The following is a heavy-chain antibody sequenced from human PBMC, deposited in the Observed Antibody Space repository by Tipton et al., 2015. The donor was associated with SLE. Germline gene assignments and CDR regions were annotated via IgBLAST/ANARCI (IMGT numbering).Heavy chain of an antibody. Sequence: TLSLTCTVSGGSIISTTSYWGWIRQPPGKGLEWIGTFYYSGNTYFNPSLKSRVTISVDTSKNQFSLRLSSVTAADTAVYYCARQGGEWLFYYYGMDVWGQGTTVTVSS. CDR1: GGSIISTTSY. J-gene: IGHJ6*02. CDR3: ARQGGEWLFYYYGMDV. V-gene: IGHV4-39*01. D-gene: IGHD3-3*01. CDR2: FYYSGNT.